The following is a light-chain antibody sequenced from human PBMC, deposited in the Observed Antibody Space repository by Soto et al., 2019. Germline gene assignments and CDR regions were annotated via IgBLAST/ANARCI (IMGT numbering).Light chain of an antibody. Sequence: DIEMTQSPSTLSASVGDRVTITCRASQSITIWLAWFQQKPGKAPKVLMYKASSLASGVPSRFSGSGSETEFTLTISSLQPDDLATYYCQQYKEFPYTFGQGTKREIK. CDR2: KAS. CDR3: QQYKEFPYT. CDR1: QSITIW. J-gene: IGKJ2*01. V-gene: IGKV1-5*03.